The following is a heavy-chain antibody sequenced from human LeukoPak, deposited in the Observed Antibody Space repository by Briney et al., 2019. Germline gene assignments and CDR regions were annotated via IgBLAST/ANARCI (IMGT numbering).Heavy chain of an antibody. J-gene: IGHJ4*02. D-gene: IGHD3-22*01. Sequence: GRSLRLSCAASGFTFSSYGMHWVRQAPGKGLEWVAVIWYDGSNKYYADSVKGRFTISRDNSKNTLYLQMNSLRAEDTAVYYCAKDQGSAYYYDSSGYYLWGQGTLVTVSS. V-gene: IGHV3-33*06. CDR2: IWYDGSNK. CDR3: AKDQGSAYYYDSSGYYL. CDR1: GFTFSSYG.